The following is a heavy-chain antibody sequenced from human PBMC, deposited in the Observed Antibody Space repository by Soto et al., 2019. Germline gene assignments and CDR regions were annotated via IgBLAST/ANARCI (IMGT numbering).Heavy chain of an antibody. CDR3: AKDYAGYYYYIDV. CDR2: INWNSGDI. Sequence: EVQLVESGGGLVQPGRSLRLSCAASGFTFDDFAMHWVRQAPGKGLEWVSGINWNSGDINYADSVKGRFTISRDNAKNSLYLQMNSLRAEDTALYYCAKDYAGYYYYIDVRGKGTTVTVSS. V-gene: IGHV3-9*01. J-gene: IGHJ6*03. CDR1: GFTFDDFA.